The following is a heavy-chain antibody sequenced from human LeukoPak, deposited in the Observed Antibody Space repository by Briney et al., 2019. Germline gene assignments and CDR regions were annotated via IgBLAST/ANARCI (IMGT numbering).Heavy chain of an antibody. CDR2: ISYDGSSK. Sequence: GGSLRLSCAASGFTFSNYAIHWVREAPGKGLEWVAGISYDGSSKHFADPVKGRFTISRDNSENTVYLQMYSLRLEDTAVYYCAKQHRGYCSSTSCPATFDYWGQGNLVSISS. CDR3: AKQHRGYCSSTSCPATFDY. V-gene: IGHV3-30*18. D-gene: IGHD2-2*03. CDR1: GFTFSNYA. J-gene: IGHJ4*02.